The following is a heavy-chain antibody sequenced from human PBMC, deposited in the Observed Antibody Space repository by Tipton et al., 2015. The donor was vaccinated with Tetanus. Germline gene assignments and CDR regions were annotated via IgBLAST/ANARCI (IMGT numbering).Heavy chain of an antibody. CDR3: AKGVWSTWDAFDL. D-gene: IGHD3-16*01. CDR2: MDYSGST. CDR1: GGSISSYF. J-gene: IGHJ3*01. Sequence: TLSLTCTVSGGSISSYFWSWIRQPPGKGLEWLGYMDYSGSTNYNPSLKSRVTISVDTSKTQFSLKLSSVTAADTAVYYCAKGVWSTWDAFDLWGQGTMVSVSS. V-gene: IGHV4-59*12.